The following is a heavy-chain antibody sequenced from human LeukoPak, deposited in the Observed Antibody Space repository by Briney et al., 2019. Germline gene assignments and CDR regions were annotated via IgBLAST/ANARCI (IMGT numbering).Heavy chain of an antibody. V-gene: IGHV4-38-2*01. Sequence: SETLSLTCAVSGYSISSGYYWGWRRPHPGKGGEGIGSPYHSGSTYSTPSLRSLLTLSVDTSNTPFSLMLTSVTAADTAVYYCARHRNNYILSPFDDWGQGTLVTVSS. J-gene: IGHJ4*02. D-gene: IGHD2/OR15-2a*01. CDR1: GYSISSGYY. CDR2: PYHSGST. CDR3: ARHRNNYILSPFDD.